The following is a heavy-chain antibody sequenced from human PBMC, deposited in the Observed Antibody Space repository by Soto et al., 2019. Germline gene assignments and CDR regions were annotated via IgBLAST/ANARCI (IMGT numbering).Heavy chain of an antibody. V-gene: IGHV3-11*06. CDR2: ISSSSSYT. Sequence: LRLSCAASGFTFSDYYMSWIRQAPGKGLEWVSYISSSSSYTNYADSVKGRFTISRDNAKNSLYLQMNSLRAEGTAVYYCARDLRDRCSSTSCSGTWYYYGMDVWGQGTTVTVSS. CDR3: ARDLRDRCSSTSCSGTWYYYGMDV. D-gene: IGHD2-2*01. J-gene: IGHJ6*02. CDR1: GFTFSDYY.